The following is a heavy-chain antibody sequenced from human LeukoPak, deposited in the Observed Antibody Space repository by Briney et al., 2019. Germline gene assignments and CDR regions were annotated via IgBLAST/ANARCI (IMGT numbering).Heavy chain of an antibody. CDR1: GFTFSDYY. J-gene: IGHJ3*02. CDR2: ISSSGTYI. CDR3: ARDELPEGTADAFDI. V-gene: IGHV3-11*04. Sequence: PGGSLRLSCAASGFTFSDYYMSWIRQAPGKGLEWVSSISSSGTYIYYADSVKGRFTISRDNAKNSLYLQMNSLRAEDTAVYYCARDELPEGTADAFDIWGQGTMVTVSS. D-gene: IGHD1-26*01.